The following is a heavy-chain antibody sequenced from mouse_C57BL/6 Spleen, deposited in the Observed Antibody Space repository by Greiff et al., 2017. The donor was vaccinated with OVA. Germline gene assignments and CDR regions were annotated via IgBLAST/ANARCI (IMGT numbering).Heavy chain of an antibody. CDR2: ISYSGST. CDR1: GYSITSGYD. D-gene: IGHD1-1*01. V-gene: IGHV3-1*01. CDR3: AREITPYYFDY. J-gene: IGHJ2*01. Sequence: EVKVVESGPGMVKPSQSLSLTCTVTGYSITSGYDWHWIRHFPGNKLEWMGYISYSGSTNYNPSLKSRISITHDTSKNHFFLKLNSVTTEDTATYYCAREITPYYFDYWGQGTTLTVSS.